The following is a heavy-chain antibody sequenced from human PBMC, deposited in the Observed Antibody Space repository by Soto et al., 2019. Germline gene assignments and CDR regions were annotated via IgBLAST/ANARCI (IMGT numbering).Heavy chain of an antibody. J-gene: IGHJ4*02. CDR2: INPSGGTT. CDR3: ARGEPHSSGWNFDF. CDR1: GYRLTSNY. Sequence: QVQLVQSGAEVKKPGASVKVSCTASGYRLTSNYIHWVRQAPGEGLEWMGKINPSGGTTRYGQKFQGRVTMTRDTSTSTVYMEMSSLRSKDTAVYYCARGEPHSSGWNFDFWGQGTLVIVSP. V-gene: IGHV1-46*01. D-gene: IGHD6-19*01.